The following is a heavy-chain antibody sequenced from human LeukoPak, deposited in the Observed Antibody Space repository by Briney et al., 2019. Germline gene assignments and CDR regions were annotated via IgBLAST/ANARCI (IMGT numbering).Heavy chain of an antibody. Sequence: SETLSLTCTVSGGSIISSDYYWGWIRQPPGKGLEWIGDINHSGTTNYSPSLKSRVTISVDTSKNQFSLKLSSVTAADTAVFYCARRTGTYYYDSSGYSPWRYYFDYWGQGTLVTVSS. V-gene: IGHV4-39*07. CDR2: INHSGTT. J-gene: IGHJ4*02. D-gene: IGHD3-22*01. CDR1: GGSIISSDYY. CDR3: ARRTGTYYYDSSGYSPWRYYFDY.